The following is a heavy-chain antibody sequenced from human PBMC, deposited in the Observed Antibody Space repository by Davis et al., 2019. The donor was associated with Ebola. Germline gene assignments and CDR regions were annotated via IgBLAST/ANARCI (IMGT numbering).Heavy chain of an antibody. CDR3: ARDRYCSGGSCCSSYYYGMDV. CDR2: ISTYNDNT. CDR1: GYTFTTYG. D-gene: IGHD2-15*01. V-gene: IGHV1-18*01. Sequence: AASVKVSCKASGYTFTTYGISWVRQAPGQGLEWMGWISTYNDNTNYAQKLQGRVTMTTDTSTSTAYMELRSLRSDDTAVYYCARDRYCSGGSCCSSYYYGMDVWGQGTTVTVSS. J-gene: IGHJ6*02.